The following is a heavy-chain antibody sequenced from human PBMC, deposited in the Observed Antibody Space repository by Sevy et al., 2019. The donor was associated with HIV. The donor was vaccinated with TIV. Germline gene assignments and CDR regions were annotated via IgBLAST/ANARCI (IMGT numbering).Heavy chain of an antibody. CDR3: ARSDYGDYVGWFDP. CDR1: GFTFSSSI. D-gene: IGHD4-17*01. J-gene: IGHJ5*01. CDR2: ISGTGSTI. V-gene: IGHV3-48*02. Sequence: GGSLRLSCAASGFTFSSSIINWVRQAPGKGLEWVSSISGTGSTIYYADSVKGRFTISRDNAKNSLYLQMHRLRDEDTDVSYCARSDYGDYVGWFDPWGQGTLVTVSS.